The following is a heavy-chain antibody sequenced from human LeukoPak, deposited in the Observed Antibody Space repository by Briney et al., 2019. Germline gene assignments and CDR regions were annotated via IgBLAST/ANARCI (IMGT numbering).Heavy chain of an antibody. Sequence: PGGSLRLSCAASGFTFNNYGMHWVRQAPGRGLEWVALLWYDGTNENYADSVKGRFTISRDNSKNSLYLQMNSLRADDTAVYYCVRDAFGAHFDYWGQGTLVTVSS. CDR1: GFTFNNYG. CDR2: LWYDGTNE. CDR3: VRDAFGAHFDY. J-gene: IGHJ4*02. V-gene: IGHV3-33*01. D-gene: IGHD3-16*01.